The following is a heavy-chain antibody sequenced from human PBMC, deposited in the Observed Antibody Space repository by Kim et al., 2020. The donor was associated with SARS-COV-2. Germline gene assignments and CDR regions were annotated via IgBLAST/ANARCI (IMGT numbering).Heavy chain of an antibody. CDR3: ARTSRRQRWLQFGAFD. CDR2: IYYSGST. V-gene: IGHV4-39*07. J-gene: IGHJ3*02. CDR1: GGSISSSSYY. D-gene: IGHD5-12*01. Sequence: SETLSLTCTVSGGSISSSSYYWGWIRQPPGKGLEWIGSIYYSGSTYYNPSLKSRVTISVDTSKNQFSLKLSSVTAADTAVYYCARTSRRQRWLQFGAFD.